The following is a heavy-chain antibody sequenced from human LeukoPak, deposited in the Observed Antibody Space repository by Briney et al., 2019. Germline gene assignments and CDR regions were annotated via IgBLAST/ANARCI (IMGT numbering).Heavy chain of an antibody. D-gene: IGHD2-15*01. CDR1: GFTFCNAW. CDR3: TTDSGSRQWPIDY. CDR2: IKSKTDGGTT. J-gene: IGHJ4*02. Sequence: PGGSLRLSCAASGFTFCNAWMSWVRQAPGKGLEWVGRIKSKTDGGTTDYAAPVKGRFTISRDDSKNTLYLQMNSLKTEDTAVYYCTTDSGSRQWPIDYWGQGTLVTVSS. V-gene: IGHV3-15*01.